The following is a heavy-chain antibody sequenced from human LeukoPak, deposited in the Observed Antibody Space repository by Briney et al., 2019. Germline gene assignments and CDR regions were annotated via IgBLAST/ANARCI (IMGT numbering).Heavy chain of an antibody. Sequence: GGSLRLSCAASGFTFSSYEMNWVRQAPGKGLEWVSYISSSGSTIYYADSVKGRFTISRDNSKNTLYLQMNSLRAEDTAVYYCAKDGDYYGIYYYYMDVWGKGTTVTVSS. V-gene: IGHV3-48*03. CDR3: AKDGDYYGIYYYYMDV. D-gene: IGHD3-10*01. CDR1: GFTFSSYE. J-gene: IGHJ6*03. CDR2: ISSSGSTI.